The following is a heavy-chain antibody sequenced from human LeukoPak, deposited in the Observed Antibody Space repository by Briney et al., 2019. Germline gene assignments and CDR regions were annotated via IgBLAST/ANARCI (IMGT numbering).Heavy chain of an antibody. D-gene: IGHD2-2*01. J-gene: IGHJ4*02. CDR1: GGSISNYY. CDR2: ITYSGST. V-gene: IGHV4-59*12. CDR3: ARERREQLLPPYTRSVTYFDY. Sequence: PSETLSLTCTVSGGSISNYYWSWIRQTPGKGLEWIGSITYSGSTYYNPSLKRRVTISIDTSKNQFSLKLSSVTAADTAVYYCARERREQLLPPYTRSVTYFDYWGQGTLVTVSS.